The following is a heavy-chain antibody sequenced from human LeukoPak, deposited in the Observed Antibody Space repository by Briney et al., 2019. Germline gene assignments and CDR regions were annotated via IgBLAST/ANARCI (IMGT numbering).Heavy chain of an antibody. J-gene: IGHJ3*02. V-gene: IGHV3-53*01. CDR1: GFTVSSNY. CDR3: AKHLVRGVIHDAFDI. CDR2: IYSGGST. Sequence: GGSLRLSCAASGFTVSSNYMSWVRQAPGKGLEWFSVIYSGGSTYYEASVKGRFTISKDNSKTTLYLKMKSLRAEDNAVYYCAKHLVRGVIHDAFDIWGQGTRVTVSS. D-gene: IGHD3-10*01.